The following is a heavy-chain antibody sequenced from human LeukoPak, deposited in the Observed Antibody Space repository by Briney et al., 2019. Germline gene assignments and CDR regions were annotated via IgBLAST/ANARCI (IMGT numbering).Heavy chain of an antibody. CDR1: GFTFSSYG. D-gene: IGHD3-9*01. CDR3: AKDPGVGLRYFDLSSNWFDP. J-gene: IGHJ5*02. CDR2: ISYDGSNK. V-gene: IGHV3-30*18. Sequence: PGRSLRLSCAASGFTFSSYGMHWVRQAPGKGLEWVAVISYDGSNKYYADSVKGRFTISRDNSKNTLYLQMNSLRAEDTAVYYCAKDPGVGLRYFDLSSNWFDPWGQGTLVTVSS.